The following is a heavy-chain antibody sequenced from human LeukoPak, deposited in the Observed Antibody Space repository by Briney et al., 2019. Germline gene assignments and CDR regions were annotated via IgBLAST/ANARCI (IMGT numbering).Heavy chain of an antibody. V-gene: IGHV1-69*06. D-gene: IGHD1-1*01. CDR1: GGTFSSYA. CDR3: ARDSVGTTGSNWFDP. Sequence: SVKVSCKASGGTFSSYAISWVRQAPGQGLEWMGGIIPIFGTANYAQKFQGRVTITADKSTSTAYIELSSLRSEDTAVYYCARDSVGTTGSNWFDPWGQGALVTVSS. J-gene: IGHJ5*02. CDR2: IIPIFGTA.